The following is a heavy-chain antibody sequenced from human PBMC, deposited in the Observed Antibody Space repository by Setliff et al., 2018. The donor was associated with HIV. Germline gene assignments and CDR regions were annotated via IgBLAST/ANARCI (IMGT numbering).Heavy chain of an antibody. D-gene: IGHD2-15*01. CDR1: GFTFSNFG. V-gene: IGHV3-21*01. Sequence: LRLSCAASGFTFSNFGMNWVRQAPGKGLEWISSISSSDYMYYADSVKGRFTISRDNAKNSLYLQMSSLRAEDTAVYYCTTVRKNSGFKYFDSWGQGTLVTVSS. J-gene: IGHJ5*01. CDR3: TTVRKNSGFKYFDS. CDR2: ISSSDYM.